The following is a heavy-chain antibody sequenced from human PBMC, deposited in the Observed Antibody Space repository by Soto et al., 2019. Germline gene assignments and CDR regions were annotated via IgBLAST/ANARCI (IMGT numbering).Heavy chain of an antibody. CDR1: GFTFITYY. D-gene: IGHD6-19*01. CDR3: VGGSGWLQTD. V-gene: IGHV3-53*01. Sequence: GGSLRLSCAASGFTFITYYMSWDRQVPGKGLEWVSVIYSGGSTYYVDSVKGRFTISRDNGKNSLYLQMNSLSVEDTALYYCVGGSGWLQTDWGQGTQVTV. CDR2: IYSGGST. J-gene: IGHJ4*02.